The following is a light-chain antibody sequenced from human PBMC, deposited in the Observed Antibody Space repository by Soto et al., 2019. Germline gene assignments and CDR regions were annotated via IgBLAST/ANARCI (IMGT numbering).Light chain of an antibody. V-gene: IGKV3-20*01. CDR3: QHYGSSPWT. Sequence: EIVLTQSPGTLSLSPGERATLSCRASQSVDGSYLAWFQQKPGQAPRLLIYVASTRATGVPDRFSGSGSATDFSLTINRLGPEDFAVYYCQHYGSSPWTFGQGTKVEIK. CDR1: QSVDGSY. J-gene: IGKJ1*01. CDR2: VAS.